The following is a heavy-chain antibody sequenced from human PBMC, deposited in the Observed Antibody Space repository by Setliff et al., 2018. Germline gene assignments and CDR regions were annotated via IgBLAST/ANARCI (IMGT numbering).Heavy chain of an antibody. CDR1: GFTFSSYS. CDR2: ISSSSSYI. V-gene: IGHV3-21*01. D-gene: IGHD3-10*01. J-gene: IGHJ6*02. Sequence: GGSLRLSCAASGFTFSSYSMNWVRQAPGKGLEWVSSISSSSSYIYYADSVKGRFTISRDNAKNSLYLQMNSLRAEDTAVYYCAREELWFGDLASYYYYGMDVWGQVTTVTVSS. CDR3: AREELWFGDLASYYYYGMDV.